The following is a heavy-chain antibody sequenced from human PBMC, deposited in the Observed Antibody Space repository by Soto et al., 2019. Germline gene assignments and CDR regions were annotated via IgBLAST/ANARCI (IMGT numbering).Heavy chain of an antibody. CDR2: INHSGST. CDR3: ARAYDYSSNWFDP. Sequence: SETLSLTCTVSGGSISSYYWSWIRQPPGKGLGWIGEINHSGSTNYNPSLKSRVTISVDKSKNQFSLKLSSVTAADTAVYYCARAYDYSSNWFDPWGQGTLVTVSS. D-gene: IGHD4-4*01. CDR1: GGSISSYY. V-gene: IGHV4-34*01. J-gene: IGHJ5*02.